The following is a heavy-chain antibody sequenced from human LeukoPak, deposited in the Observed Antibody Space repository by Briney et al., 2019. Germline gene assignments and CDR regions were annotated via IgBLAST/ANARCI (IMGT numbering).Heavy chain of an antibody. V-gene: IGHV1-2*02. CDR1: GYTFTGYY. J-gene: IGHJ4*02. CDR3: ARGPGKGYYYDSSGYLDY. D-gene: IGHD3-22*01. Sequence: ASVKVSCKASGYTFTGYYMHWVRQAPGQGLEWMGWINPNSGGTNYAQKFQGRVTMTRDTSISTAYMELSRLRSDDTAVYYCARGPGKGYYYDSSGYLDYWGQGTLVTVSS. CDR2: INPNSGGT.